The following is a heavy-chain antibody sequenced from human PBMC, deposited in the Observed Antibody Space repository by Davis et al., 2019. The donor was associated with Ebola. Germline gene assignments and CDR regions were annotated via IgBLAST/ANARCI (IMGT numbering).Heavy chain of an antibody. D-gene: IGHD1-26*01. Sequence: GESLKIPCAAPGVTLSISTMPWDRQAHGKGLERVAAISYDGRNKHYADSVRGRVVISRDTSKDTLYLPMIGLRAEDTAVYYCARGREDYLDYWGQGTLVTVSS. CDR1: GVTLSIST. CDR2: ISYDGRNK. CDR3: ARGREDYLDY. J-gene: IGHJ4*02. V-gene: IGHV3-30*09.